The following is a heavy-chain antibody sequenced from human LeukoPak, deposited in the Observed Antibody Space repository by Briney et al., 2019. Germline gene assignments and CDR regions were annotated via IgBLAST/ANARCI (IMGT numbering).Heavy chain of an antibody. CDR1: GFTFSGSA. V-gene: IGHV3-73*01. CDR3: TRHGSGSYSFDY. D-gene: IGHD1-26*01. Sequence: GGYLRLSCAASGFTFSGSAMHWVRQASGKGLEWVGRIRSKANSYATAYAASVKGRFTTSRDDSKNTAYLQMNSLKTEDTAVYYCTRHGSGSYSFDYWGQGTLVTVSS. CDR2: IRSKANSYAT. J-gene: IGHJ4*02.